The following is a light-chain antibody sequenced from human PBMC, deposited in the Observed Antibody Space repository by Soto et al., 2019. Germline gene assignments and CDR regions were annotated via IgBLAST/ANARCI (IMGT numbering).Light chain of an antibody. V-gene: IGKV3-20*01. CDR1: QSVSNIY. CDR2: GAS. J-gene: IGKJ3*01. Sequence: EVVLTQSPGTLSLSPGERATLSCRASQSVSNIYLAWYQQKPGQAPRLLIYGASSRATSIPDRFSGSGSGTDFTLTISRLEPEDYAVYYCQQYGSSPVTFGPGTKVDIK. CDR3: QQYGSSPVT.